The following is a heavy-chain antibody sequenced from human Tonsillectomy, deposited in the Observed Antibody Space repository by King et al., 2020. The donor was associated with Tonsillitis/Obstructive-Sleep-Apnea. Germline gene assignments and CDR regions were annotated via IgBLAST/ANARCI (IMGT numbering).Heavy chain of an antibody. CDR1: GDSVSSNSAA. CDR2: TCRRSKWSN. J-gene: IGHJ4*02. Sequence: VQLQQSGPGLVKPSQTLSLTCAISGDSVSSNSAAWNWIRQSPSRGLEWLGRTCRRSKWSNDYAESVKSRINISPDTSRNQVSLQLNSVTPEDTAVYYCVREQWLLRADYFDSWGQGTLVTVSS. V-gene: IGHV6-1*01. D-gene: IGHD6-19*01. CDR3: VREQWLLRADYFDS.